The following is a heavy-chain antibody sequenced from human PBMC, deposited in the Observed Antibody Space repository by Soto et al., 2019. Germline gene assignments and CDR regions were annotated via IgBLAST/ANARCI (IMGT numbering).Heavy chain of an antibody. Sequence: GGSLRLSCAASGFTFSSYGMHWVRQAPGKGLEWVAVISYDGSNKYYADSVKGRFTISRDNSKNTLYLQMNSLRAEDTAVYYCANLGGFCLDWLCPPLDYWGQGTLVTVSS. V-gene: IGHV3-30*18. CDR2: ISYDGSNK. D-gene: IGHD3-3*01. CDR3: ANLGGFCLDWLCPPLDY. CDR1: GFTFSSYG. J-gene: IGHJ4*02.